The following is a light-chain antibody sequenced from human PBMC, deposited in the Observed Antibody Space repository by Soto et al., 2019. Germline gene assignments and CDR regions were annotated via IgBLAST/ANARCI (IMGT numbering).Light chain of an antibody. CDR2: DVG. V-gene: IGLV2-14*03. CDR1: SSDVGDYNY. Sequence: QSALTQPASVSGSPEQSITISCTGTSSDVGDYNYVSWYQQHPGEAPKLMLFDVGNRPSGVSNRFSGSKSGNTASLTISGLQAEDEADYYCSSYTTSSPWVFGGGTKVTVL. CDR3: SSYTTSSPWV. J-gene: IGLJ3*02.